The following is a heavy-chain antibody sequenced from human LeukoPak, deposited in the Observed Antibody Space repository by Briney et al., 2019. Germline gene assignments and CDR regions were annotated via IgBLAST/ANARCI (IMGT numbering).Heavy chain of an antibody. Sequence: GGSLRLSCVASGFTFNSYWMNWVRQAPGKGLVWVSHMSSDGTITSYADSVKGRFTISRDNAKNALFLQMNSLRAEDTGVYYCASRGYPNYWGQGTLVTGSS. V-gene: IGHV3-74*01. CDR1: GFTFNSYW. J-gene: IGHJ4*02. D-gene: IGHD3-22*01. CDR3: ASRGYPNY. CDR2: MSSDGTIT.